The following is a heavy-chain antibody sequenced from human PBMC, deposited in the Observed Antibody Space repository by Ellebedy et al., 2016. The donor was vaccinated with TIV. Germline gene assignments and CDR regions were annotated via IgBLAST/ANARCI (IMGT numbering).Heavy chain of an antibody. CDR2: INHSGST. V-gene: IGHV4-34*01. CDR3: ARGYYGSVRYFDL. D-gene: IGHD3-10*01. J-gene: IGHJ2*01. Sequence: MPSETLSLTCAVYGGSFSGYYWSWIRQPPGKGLEWIGEINHSGSTNYNPSLKSRVTITVDTSKNQFSLKLSSVTAADPAVYYCARGYYGSVRYFDLWGRGTLVTVSS. CDR1: GGSFSGYY.